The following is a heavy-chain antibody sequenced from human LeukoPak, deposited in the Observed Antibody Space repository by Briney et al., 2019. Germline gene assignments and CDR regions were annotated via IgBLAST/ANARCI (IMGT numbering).Heavy chain of an antibody. CDR2: ISSSGSTI. J-gene: IGHJ4*02. CDR1: GFTFSSYE. V-gene: IGHV3-48*03. Sequence: GGSLRLSCAASGFTFSSYEMHWVRQAPGQGLEWVSYISSSGSTINYADSVKGRFTISRDNAKNSLYLQMNSLRAEDTAVYYCSRDYGGSSHFDYWGQGTLVTVSS. CDR3: SRDYGGSSHFDY. D-gene: IGHD4-23*01.